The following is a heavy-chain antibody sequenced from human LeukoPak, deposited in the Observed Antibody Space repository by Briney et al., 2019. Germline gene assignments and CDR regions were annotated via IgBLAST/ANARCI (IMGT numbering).Heavy chain of an antibody. V-gene: IGHV3-66*01. CDR1: GFTVSSNY. CDR3: ARASRELSYYYYGMDV. CDR2: IYSGGST. Sequence: PGGSLRLSCAASGFTVSSNYMSWVRQAPGKGLEWVSVIYSGGSTYYAYSVKGRFTISRDNSKNTVYLQMNSLRVEDTAVYYCARASRELSYYYYGMDVWGQGTTVTVSS. D-gene: IGHD3-16*02. J-gene: IGHJ6*02.